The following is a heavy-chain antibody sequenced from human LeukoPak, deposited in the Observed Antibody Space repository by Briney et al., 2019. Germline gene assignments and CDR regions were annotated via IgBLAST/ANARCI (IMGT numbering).Heavy chain of an antibody. D-gene: IGHD3-10*01. J-gene: IGHJ4*02. CDR3: ARIHNYYGSGGNSDY. CDR2: ISAYNGNT. Sequence: ASVKVSCKASGYTFTSYGISWVRQAPGQGLEWMGWISAYNGNTNYAQKLQGRVTMTTGTSTSTAYMELRSLRSDDTAVYYCARIHNYYGSGGNSDYWGQGTLVTVSS. CDR1: GYTFTSYG. V-gene: IGHV1-18*01.